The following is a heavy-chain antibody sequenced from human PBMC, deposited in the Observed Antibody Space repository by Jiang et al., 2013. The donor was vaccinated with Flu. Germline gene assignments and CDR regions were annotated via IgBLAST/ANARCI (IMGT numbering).Heavy chain of an antibody. CDR2: IIPILGIA. D-gene: IGHD5-18*01. CDR3: ARDGGSYGYLPYYGMDV. Sequence: SGAEVKKPGSSVKVSCKASGGTFSSYAISWVRQAPGQGLEWMGRIIPILGIANYAQKFQGRVTITADKSTSTAYMELSSLRSEDTAVYYCARDGGSYGYLPYYGMDVWGQGTTVTVSS. V-gene: IGHV1-69*04. CDR1: GGTFSSYA. J-gene: IGHJ6*02.